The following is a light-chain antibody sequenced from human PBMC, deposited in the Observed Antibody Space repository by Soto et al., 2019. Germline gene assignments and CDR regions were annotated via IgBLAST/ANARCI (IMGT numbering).Light chain of an antibody. CDR2: EVS. CDR3: TSYTSTSTHVV. CDR1: SSDVGGYNY. V-gene: IGLV2-14*01. J-gene: IGLJ2*01. Sequence: QSVLTQPASVSGSPGQSITISCTGTSSDVGGYNYVSWYQHHPGKAPKLMIHEVSNRPSGVSNRFSGSKSGNTASLTISGLQAEDEADYYCTSYTSTSTHVVFGGGTKLTVL.